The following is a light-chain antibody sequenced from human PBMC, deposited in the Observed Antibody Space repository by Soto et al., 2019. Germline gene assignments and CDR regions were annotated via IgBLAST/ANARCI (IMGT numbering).Light chain of an antibody. CDR1: RDISSS. Sequence: DIQMTQSPSAMSASVGDRVTITCRASRDISSSLAWFQQRPGKVPKRLIYAASTLDSGVPSRFSGGGSGAEFTLTISSLQPEDFATYYCLQHNTYPLSFGGGTKVEMK. CDR2: AAS. V-gene: IGKV1-17*03. CDR3: LQHNTYPLS. J-gene: IGKJ4*01.